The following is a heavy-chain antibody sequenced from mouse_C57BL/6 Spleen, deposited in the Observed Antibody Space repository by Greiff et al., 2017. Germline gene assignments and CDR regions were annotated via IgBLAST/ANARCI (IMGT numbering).Heavy chain of an antibody. V-gene: IGHV7-3*01. Sequence: EVKLLESGGGLVQPGGSLSLSCAASGFTFTDYYMSWVRQPPGKALEWLGFIRNKANGYTTEYSASVKGRFTISRDNSQSILYLQMNALRAEDSATYYCARYGGLRPDLHYAMDYWGQGTSVTVSS. J-gene: IGHJ4*01. CDR2: IRNKANGYTT. D-gene: IGHD2-4*01. CDR1: GFTFTDYY. CDR3: ARYGGLRPDLHYAMDY.